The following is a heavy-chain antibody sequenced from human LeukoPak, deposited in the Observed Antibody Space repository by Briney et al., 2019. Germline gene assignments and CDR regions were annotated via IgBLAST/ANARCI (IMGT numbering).Heavy chain of an antibody. V-gene: IGHV3-48*02. CDR2: ISSSSSTI. CDR3: ARDAKVVINPYFDY. CDR1: GFTFSSYS. J-gene: IGHJ4*02. D-gene: IGHD3-22*01. Sequence: GGSLRLSCAASGFTFSSYSVNWVRQAPGKGLEWVSYISSSSSTIYYADSVKGRFTISRDNAKNSLYLQMNSLRDEDTAVYYCARDAKVVINPYFDYWGQGTLVTVSS.